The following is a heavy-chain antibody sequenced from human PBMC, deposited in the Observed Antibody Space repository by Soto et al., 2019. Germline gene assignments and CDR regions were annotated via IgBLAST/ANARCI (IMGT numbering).Heavy chain of an antibody. CDR2: IGWNSNSI. J-gene: IGHJ4*02. V-gene: IGHV3-9*01. D-gene: IGHD2-15*01. CDR1: GFTFDDYA. CDR3: AKGGPDGFCSGGRCYFDY. Sequence: EVQLVESGGGLVQPGRSLRLSCAASGFTFDDYAMHWVRRVPVKCLGWASSIGWNSNSIGYADSVKGRFTISRDNAKNSLYLQMNSLRPEDTALYYCAKGGPDGFCSGGRCYFDYWGQGTLVTVSS.